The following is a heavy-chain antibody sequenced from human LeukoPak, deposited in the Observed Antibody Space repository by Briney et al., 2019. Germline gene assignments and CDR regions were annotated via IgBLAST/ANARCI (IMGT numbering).Heavy chain of an antibody. CDR3: ARGTTVRFLEWLFSDEDVHNWFDP. D-gene: IGHD3-3*01. V-gene: IGHV1-2*02. Sequence: ASVKVSCKASGYTFTGYYMHWVRQAPGQGLEWMGWINPNSGGTNYAQKFQGRVTMTRDTSISTAYMELSRLRSDDTAVYYCARGTTVRFLEWLFSDEDVHNWFDPWGQGTLVTVSS. J-gene: IGHJ5*02. CDR1: GYTFTGYY. CDR2: INPNSGGT.